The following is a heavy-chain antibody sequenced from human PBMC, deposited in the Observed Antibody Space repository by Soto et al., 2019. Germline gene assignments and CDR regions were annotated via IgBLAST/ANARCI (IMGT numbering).Heavy chain of an antibody. Sequence: QITLKESGPTLVKPTETLTLTCSFSGFSLAASAVGVGWIRQPPGKALEWLALIYSDADKRYSPSLKNRVTITKDTSKNQVVLTLTNIDPVDTGTYYCAHSLSNFRFLDYWGQGILVTVSS. D-gene: IGHD4-4*01. J-gene: IGHJ4*02. CDR3: AHSLSNFRFLDY. CDR2: IYSDADK. V-gene: IGHV2-5*02. CDR1: GFSLAASAVG.